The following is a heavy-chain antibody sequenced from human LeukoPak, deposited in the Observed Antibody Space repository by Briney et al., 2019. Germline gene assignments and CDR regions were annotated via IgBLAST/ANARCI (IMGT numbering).Heavy chain of an antibody. CDR2: IIPIFGTA. CDR3: ARVVGATTVIDY. V-gene: IGHV1-69*13. Sequence: SVKVSCKASRGTFSSYGISWVRQAPGQGLEWMGGIIPIFGTANYAQKFQGRVTITADQSTSTAYMELSSLRSDDTAVYYCARVVGATTVIDYWGQGTLVTVSS. D-gene: IGHD1-26*01. CDR1: RGTFSSYG. J-gene: IGHJ4*02.